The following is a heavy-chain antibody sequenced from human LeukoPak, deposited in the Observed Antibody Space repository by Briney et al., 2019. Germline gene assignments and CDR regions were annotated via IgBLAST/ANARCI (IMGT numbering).Heavy chain of an antibody. J-gene: IGHJ4*02. CDR2: ISGSGGST. Sequence: GGSLRLSCAASGFTFSSYAMSWVRQAPGEGLEWVSAISGSGGSTYYADSVKGRFTISRDNSKNTLYLQMNSLRAEDTAVYYCAKDHGGIVGATSFDYWGQGTLVTVSS. V-gene: IGHV3-23*01. D-gene: IGHD1-26*01. CDR1: GFTFSSYA. CDR3: AKDHGGIVGATSFDY.